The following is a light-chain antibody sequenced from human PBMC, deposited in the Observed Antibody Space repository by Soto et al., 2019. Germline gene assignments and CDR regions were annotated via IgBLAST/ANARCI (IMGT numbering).Light chain of an antibody. CDR2: DAS. V-gene: IGKV1-5*01. CDR3: QVYNIYLRT. Sequence: QSPASLSASLGERANLSCRASQSISSCVAWYQQKPRKAPKLLIYDASSLESGAPSRFSGSGSGTEFTLTITCLQPDDFTTYCCQVYNIYLRTLCQGAKV. J-gene: IGKJ1*01. CDR1: QSISSC.